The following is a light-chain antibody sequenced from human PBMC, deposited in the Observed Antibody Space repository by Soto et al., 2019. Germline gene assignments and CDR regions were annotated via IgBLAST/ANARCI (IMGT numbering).Light chain of an antibody. CDR1: SSTIGAGYD. CDR3: QSYDSSLNAYV. V-gene: IGLV1-40*01. CDR2: GNS. J-gene: IGLJ1*01. Sequence: QSVLTQPPSVSGAPGQRVTMSCTGSSSTIGAGYDVHWYQQLPGTAPKLLIYGNSNRPSGVPDRFSGSKSGTSASLAITGLQAEDEADYYCQSYDSSLNAYVFGTGTKVTVL.